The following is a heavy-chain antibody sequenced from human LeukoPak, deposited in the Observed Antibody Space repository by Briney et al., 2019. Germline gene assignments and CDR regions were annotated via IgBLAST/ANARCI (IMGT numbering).Heavy chain of an antibody. D-gene: IGHD2-21*01. CDR1: GFPFNTYA. J-gene: IGHJ4*02. CDR3: AKDIPDCGGDCYPFGFDY. V-gene: IGHV3-23*01. Sequence: GGSLRLSCAASGFPFNTYAMTWVRQAPGKGLEWVSAISGSGGSTYYADSVKGRFTISRDNSKNTLYLQMNSLRAEDTAVYYCAKDIPDCGGDCYPFGFDYWGQGTLVTVSS. CDR2: ISGSGGST.